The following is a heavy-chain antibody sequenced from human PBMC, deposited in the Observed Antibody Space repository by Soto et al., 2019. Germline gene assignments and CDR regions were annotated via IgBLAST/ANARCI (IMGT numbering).Heavy chain of an antibody. CDR2: INHSGST. D-gene: IGHD3-10*01. Sequence: SETLSLTCAVYGGSFSGYYWSWIRQPPGKGLEWIGEINHSGSTNYNPSLKSRVTISVDTSKNQFSLKLSSVTAADTAVYYCARVSERVRGVISFDYWGQGTLVTVSS. V-gene: IGHV4-34*01. CDR3: ARVSERVRGVISFDY. J-gene: IGHJ4*02. CDR1: GGSFSGYY.